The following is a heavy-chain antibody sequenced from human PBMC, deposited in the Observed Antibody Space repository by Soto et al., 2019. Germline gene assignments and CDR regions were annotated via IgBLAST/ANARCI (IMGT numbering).Heavy chain of an antibody. D-gene: IGHD2-2*02. V-gene: IGHV4-31*11. CDR1: GESFSGYY. Sequence: PSETLSLTCAVYGESFSGYYWSWIRQHPGKGLEWIGFISDSGSTYYNPSLKSRVTISVDTSRNQFSLNLNSVTAADTAVYYCAKDPLYGWFDPWGQGTLVTVSS. CDR3: AKDPLYGWFDP. J-gene: IGHJ5*02. CDR2: ISDSGST.